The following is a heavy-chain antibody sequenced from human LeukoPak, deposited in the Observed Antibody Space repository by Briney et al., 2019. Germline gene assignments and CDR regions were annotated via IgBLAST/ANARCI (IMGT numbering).Heavy chain of an antibody. V-gene: IGHV3-74*01. Sequence: PGGSLRLSCGTPGFPFSSYWMLWVRHAPGKGLEWVSRISGDGSTTTYAASVKGRFTISRDNTDNILYLEMNNLRVEDTAIYYCARSQFDYWGEGILVTVSS. CDR3: ARSQFDY. CDR2: ISGDGSTT. J-gene: IGHJ4*02. CDR1: GFPFSSYW.